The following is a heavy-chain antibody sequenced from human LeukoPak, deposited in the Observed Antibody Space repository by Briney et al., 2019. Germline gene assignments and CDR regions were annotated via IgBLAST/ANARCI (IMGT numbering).Heavy chain of an antibody. CDR1: GFTFSSYG. CDR2: ISYDGSNK. J-gene: IGHJ3*02. D-gene: IGHD2-15*01. Sequence: QSGGSLRLSCAASGFTFSSYGMHWVRQAPGKGLEWVAVISYDGSNKYYADSVKGRFTISRDNSKNTLYLQMNSLRAEDTAVYYCAKDSAPEHQIVVVVAATGAFDIWGQGTMVTVSS. CDR3: AKDSAPEHQIVVVVAATGAFDI. V-gene: IGHV3-30*18.